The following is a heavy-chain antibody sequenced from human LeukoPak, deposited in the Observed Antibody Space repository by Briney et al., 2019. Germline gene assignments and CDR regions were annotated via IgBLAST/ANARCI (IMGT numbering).Heavy chain of an antibody. CDR1: GFTFSRYA. Sequence: SGGSLRLSCAASGFTFSRYAMHWVRQAPGKGLEWVVVISYDGSNEYYADSVKGRFTISRDSSENTLYLQMNSLRVEDTAVYYCARVGYYSSGPFSYFDYWGQGTLVTVSS. V-gene: IGHV3-30-3*01. CDR2: ISYDGSNE. J-gene: IGHJ4*02. D-gene: IGHD3-10*01. CDR3: ARVGYYSSGPFSYFDY.